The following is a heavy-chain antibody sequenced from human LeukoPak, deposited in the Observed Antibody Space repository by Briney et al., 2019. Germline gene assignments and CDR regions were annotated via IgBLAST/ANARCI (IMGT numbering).Heavy chain of an antibody. V-gene: IGHV3-7*01. Sequence: GGSLRLSCAASGFTFSSFAMSWVRQAPGKGLEWVANIRQDGSDKYSVDSVKGRFTISRDNAKNSLYLQMNSLRAEDTAVYYCARVDDYGSGSFYGSLDYWGQGIVVTVSS. CDR3: ARVDDYGSGSFYGSLDY. CDR2: IRQDGSDK. J-gene: IGHJ4*02. D-gene: IGHD3-10*01. CDR1: GFTFSSFA.